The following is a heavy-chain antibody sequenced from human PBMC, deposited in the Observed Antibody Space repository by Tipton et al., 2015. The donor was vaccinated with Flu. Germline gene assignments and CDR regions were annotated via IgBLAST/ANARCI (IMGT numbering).Heavy chain of an antibody. CDR1: GFAFSSYW. J-gene: IGHJ4*02. D-gene: IGHD2-15*01. CDR2: IKNDGSST. Sequence: SLRLSCAASGFAFSSYWMHWVRQAPGKGLVWVSGIKNDGSSTSYADSVKGRFTISRDNAKNTLHLQMNSLRAEDTAIYYCARLLGTATREGYWGQGTLVTVSS. CDR3: ARLLGTATREGY. V-gene: IGHV3-74*01.